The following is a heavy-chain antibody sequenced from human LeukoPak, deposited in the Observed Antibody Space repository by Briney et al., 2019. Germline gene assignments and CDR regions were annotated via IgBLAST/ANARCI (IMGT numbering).Heavy chain of an antibody. CDR2: VNPNTGNT. V-gene: IGHV1-2*02. D-gene: IGHD4-23*01. CDR3: AREFGHCYGDNCFYFFDT. Sequence: ASVKVSCKASGYTFSDFYIHWVRQAPGQGLEWMGWVNPNTGNTNFAQNFQARVTMTRDTSINTAYVEVSRLRSDDTAIYYCAREFGHCYGDNCFYFFDTWGQGFRVTVSS. J-gene: IGHJ4*02. CDR1: GYTFSDFY.